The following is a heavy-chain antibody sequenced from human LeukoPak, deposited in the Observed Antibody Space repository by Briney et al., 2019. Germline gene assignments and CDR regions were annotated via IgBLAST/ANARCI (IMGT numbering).Heavy chain of an antibody. D-gene: IGHD3-3*01. CDR2: ISYDGSNK. CDR1: GFTFSSYA. J-gene: IGHJ5*02. V-gene: IGHV3-30-3*01. CDR3: ARVSFYDFWSGFNWFDP. Sequence: GGSLRLSCAASGFTFSSYAMHWVRQAPGKGLEWVAVISYDGSNKYYADSVKGRFTISRDNSKNTLYLQMNSLRAGDTAVYYCARVSFYDFWSGFNWFDPWGQGTLVTVSS.